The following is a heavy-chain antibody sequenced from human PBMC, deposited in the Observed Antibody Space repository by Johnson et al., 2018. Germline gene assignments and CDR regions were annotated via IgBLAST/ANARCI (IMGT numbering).Heavy chain of an antibody. CDR2: MSGSGGSI. J-gene: IGHJ3*02. CDR3: GRADGYSVFDI. V-gene: IGHV3-11*01. CDR1: GFTFSDYY. D-gene: IGHD5-24*01. Sequence: QVQLVESGGGLVQPGGSLRLSCAASGFTFSDYYMTWIRQAPGKGLEWISYMSGSGGSIYHAESVKGRFTISRDNGKNSLYLQMNSLRAVDTAVYSCGRADGYSVFDIWGQGTLVIVS.